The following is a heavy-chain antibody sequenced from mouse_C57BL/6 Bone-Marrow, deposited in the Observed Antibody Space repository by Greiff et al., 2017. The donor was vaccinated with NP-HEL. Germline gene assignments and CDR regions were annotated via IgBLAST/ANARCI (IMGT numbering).Heavy chain of an antibody. Sequence: QVQLQQSGPGLVQPSQSLSITCTVSGFSLTSYGVHWFRQSPGQGLEWLGVIWRGGGTDNNAAFMSRLSITKDNSESQVFFKMNSLQADDTAIYYCAKNGMITPYYYAMDYWGQGTSVTVSS. V-gene: IGHV2-5*01. CDR3: AKNGMITPYYYAMDY. D-gene: IGHD2-4*01. J-gene: IGHJ4*01. CDR2: IWRGGGT. CDR1: GFSLTSYG.